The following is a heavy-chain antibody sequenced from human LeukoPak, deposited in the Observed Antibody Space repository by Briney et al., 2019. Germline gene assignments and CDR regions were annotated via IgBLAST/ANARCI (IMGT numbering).Heavy chain of an antibody. CDR1: GGSISSYY. Sequence: SETLSLTCTVSGGSISSYYWSWIRQPLGKGLEWIGYIYYSGSTNYNPSLKSRVTISVDTSKNQFSLKLSSVTAADTAVYYCARVGSGSYYWVYWGQGTLVTVSS. D-gene: IGHD3-10*01. CDR2: IYYSGST. J-gene: IGHJ4*02. CDR3: ARVGSGSYYWVY. V-gene: IGHV4-59*12.